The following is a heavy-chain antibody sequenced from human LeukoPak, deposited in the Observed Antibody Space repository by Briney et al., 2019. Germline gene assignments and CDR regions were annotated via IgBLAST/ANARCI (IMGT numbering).Heavy chain of an antibody. D-gene: IGHD5-12*01. CDR3: AREGRVSGYDFDC. CDR2: INSDGSSI. V-gene: IGHV3-74*03. CDR1: GFIFSSYA. J-gene: IGHJ4*02. Sequence: GGSLRLSCTASGFIFSSYAMTWVRLAPGKGLVWVSRINSDGSSITYADSVQGRFTTSKNNSKNKLYLQMNSLRVEDTAVYYCAREGRVSGYDFDCWGQGTLVTVSS.